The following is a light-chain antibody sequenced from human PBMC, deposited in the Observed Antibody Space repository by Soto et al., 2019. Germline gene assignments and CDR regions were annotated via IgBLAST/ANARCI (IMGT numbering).Light chain of an antibody. V-gene: IGKV1-5*01. CDR3: QQYNSYRWT. Sequence: DIQMTQSPSTLSASVGDRVTIPCRASQSISSWLAWYQQKPGKAPKLLIYDVSSLESGVPSRFSGSGSETESTLTISSLQPDDFATYYCQQYNSYRWTFGQGTKVDIK. J-gene: IGKJ1*01. CDR1: QSISSW. CDR2: DVS.